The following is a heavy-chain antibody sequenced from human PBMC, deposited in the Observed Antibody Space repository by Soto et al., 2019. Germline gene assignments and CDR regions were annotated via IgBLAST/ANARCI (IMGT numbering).Heavy chain of an antibody. CDR1: GYTFTSFD. J-gene: IGHJ5*02. CDR3: ARGSYYVAP. CDR2: MNPNSGNT. D-gene: IGHD3-16*01. Sequence: QVQLVQSGAEVKKPGASVKVSCKASGYTFTSFDINWVRQASGQGLEWMGRMNPNSGNTDYAQKFQGRVAMTRNTSITTASVVLRSLRSEDTAVYYCARGSYYVAPWGQGTLVTVSS. V-gene: IGHV1-8*01.